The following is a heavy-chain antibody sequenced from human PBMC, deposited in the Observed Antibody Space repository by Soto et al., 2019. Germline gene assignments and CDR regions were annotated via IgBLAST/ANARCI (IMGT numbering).Heavy chain of an antibody. CDR3: AKEWELLSIDY. V-gene: IGHV3-30*18. CDR2: ISYDGSNK. J-gene: IGHJ4*02. CDR1: GFTFSSYG. Sequence: QVQLVESGGGVVQPGRSLRLSCAASGFTFSSYGMHWVRQAPGKWLEWVAVISYDGSNKYYADSVKGRFTISRDNSKNTLYLQMNSLRAEDTAVYYCAKEWELLSIDYWGQGTLVTVSS. D-gene: IGHD1-26*01.